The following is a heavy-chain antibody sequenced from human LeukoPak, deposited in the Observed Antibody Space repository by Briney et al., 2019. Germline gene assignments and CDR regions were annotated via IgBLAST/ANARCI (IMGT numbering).Heavy chain of an antibody. CDR2: ISWNSGSI. CDR1: GFTFDDYA. Sequence: GGSLRLSCAASGFTFDDYAMHWVRQAPGKGLEWVSGISWNSGSIGYADSVKGRFTISRDNAENSLYLQMNSLRAEDTALYYCAKESTRGNWFDPWGQGTLVTVSS. D-gene: IGHD3-10*01. CDR3: AKESTRGNWFDP. V-gene: IGHV3-9*01. J-gene: IGHJ5*02.